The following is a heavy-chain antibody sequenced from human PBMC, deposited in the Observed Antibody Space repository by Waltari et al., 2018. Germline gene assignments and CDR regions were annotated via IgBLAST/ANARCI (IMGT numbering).Heavy chain of an antibody. CDR1: GGSISSSIYY. V-gene: IGHV4-39*01. CDR3: ATQLRFLEWYRGPWFDP. Sequence: QLQLQASGPGLVKPSETLSLTCTVSGGSISSSIYYWGWIRQPPGNGLELIGSIYYSGSTYYNPSLKSRVTISVDTSKNQFSLKLSSVTAADTAVYYCATQLRFLEWYRGPWFDPWGQGTLVTVSS. CDR2: IYYSGST. D-gene: IGHD3-3*01. J-gene: IGHJ5*02.